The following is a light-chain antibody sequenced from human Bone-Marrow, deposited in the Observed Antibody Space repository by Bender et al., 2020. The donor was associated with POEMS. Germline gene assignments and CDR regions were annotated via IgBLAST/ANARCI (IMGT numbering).Light chain of an antibody. J-gene: IGLJ2*01. CDR1: SSDVGGYNY. Sequence: QSALTQPASVSGSPGQSITISCTGTSSDVGGYNYVSWYQHYPGKAPELIIYDVSSRPSGVSNRFSGSKSANTASLTISGLQAEDEADYYCSSYTRTTVLFGGGTKLNVL. CDR3: SSYTRTTVL. CDR2: DVS. V-gene: IGLV2-14*03.